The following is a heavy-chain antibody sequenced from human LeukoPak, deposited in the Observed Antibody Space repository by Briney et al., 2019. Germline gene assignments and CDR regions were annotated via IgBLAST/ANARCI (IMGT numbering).Heavy chain of an antibody. J-gene: IGHJ6*02. CDR1: GFTFSTYW. CDR2: IKEDGSEK. D-gene: IGHD6-13*01. Sequence: PGGSLRLSCAASGFTFSTYWMSWVRQAPGKGLEWVANIKEDGSEKNYADSVKGRFTISRDNAKNSLYLQMNSLRAEDTAVYYCAKDRRIAAAGKYYYYYYGMDVWGQGTTVTVSS. V-gene: IGHV3-7*01. CDR3: AKDRRIAAAGKYYYYYYGMDV.